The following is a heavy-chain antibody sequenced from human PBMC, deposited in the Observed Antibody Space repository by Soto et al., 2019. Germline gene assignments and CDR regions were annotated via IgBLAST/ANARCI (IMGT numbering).Heavy chain of an antibody. V-gene: IGHV1-18*04. CDR3: ARDKYYYGSGSSYGMDV. CDR1: GYTFTSYG. Sequence: GASVKVSCKASGYTFTSYGISWVRQAPGQGLEWMGWISAYNGNTNYAQKLQGRVTMTTDTSTSTAYMELRSLRSGDTAVYYCARDKYYYGSGSSYGMDVWGQGTTVTVSS. D-gene: IGHD3-10*01. CDR2: ISAYNGNT. J-gene: IGHJ6*02.